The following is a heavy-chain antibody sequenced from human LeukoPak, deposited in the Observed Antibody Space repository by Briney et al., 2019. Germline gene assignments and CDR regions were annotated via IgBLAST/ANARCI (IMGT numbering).Heavy chain of an antibody. CDR2: ISNSGST. D-gene: IGHD3-3*01. CDR1: AGSISSYS. CDR3: ARVLRSGSTRWFDP. J-gene: IGHJ5*02. Sequence: ASETLSFTCTVSAGSISSYSWSWIRQPPGKGLEWSGYISNSGSTNYNPSLKSRATISVDTSKNQVSLKLNSVTAADTAVYYCARVLRSGSTRWFDPWGQVTLVTVSS. V-gene: IGHV4-59*01.